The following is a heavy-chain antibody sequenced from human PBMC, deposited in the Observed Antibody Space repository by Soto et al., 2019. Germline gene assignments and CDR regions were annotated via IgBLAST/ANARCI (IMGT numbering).Heavy chain of an antibody. CDR1: GFTFSSYW. J-gene: IGHJ4*02. Sequence: EVQLVESGGGLVQPGGSLRLSCAASGFTFSSYWMHWVRQVPGQGLVWVSHINSDGRNTDYADSVKGRFTISRDNAKNTLFLQMNNVRAEDTAVYYCSRGPPDWGQGTLVTVSS. CDR2: INSDGRNT. V-gene: IGHV3-74*01. CDR3: SRGPPD.